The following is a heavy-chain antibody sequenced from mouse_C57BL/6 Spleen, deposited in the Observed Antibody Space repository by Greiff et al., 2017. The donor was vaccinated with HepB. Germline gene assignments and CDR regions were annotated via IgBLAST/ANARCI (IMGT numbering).Heavy chain of an antibody. CDR2: IDPSDSYT. CDR1: GYTFTSYW. V-gene: IGHV1-59*01. CDR3: ARAKGYDGYYEGAMDY. Sequence: VQLQQPGAELVRPGTSVKLSCKASGYTFTSYWMHWVKQRPGQGLEWIGVIDPSDSYTNYNQKFKGKATLTVDTSSSTAYMQLSSLTSEDSAVYYCARAKGYDGYYEGAMDYWGQGTSVTVSS. J-gene: IGHJ4*01. D-gene: IGHD2-3*01.